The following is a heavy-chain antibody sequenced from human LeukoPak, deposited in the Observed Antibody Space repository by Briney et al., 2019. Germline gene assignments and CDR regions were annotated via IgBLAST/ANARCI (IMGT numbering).Heavy chain of an antibody. CDR2: INPSGGST. CDR3: ARNAIVVVVAATAGGWFDP. V-gene: IGHV1-46*01. CDR1: GYTFTSYY. D-gene: IGHD2-15*01. Sequence: ASVKVSCKASGYTFTSYYMHWVRQAPGQGLEWMGIINPSGGSTSYAQKFQGRVTMTRDMSTSTVYMELSSLRSEDTAVYYCARNAIVVVVAATAGGWFDPWGQGTLVTVSS. J-gene: IGHJ5*02.